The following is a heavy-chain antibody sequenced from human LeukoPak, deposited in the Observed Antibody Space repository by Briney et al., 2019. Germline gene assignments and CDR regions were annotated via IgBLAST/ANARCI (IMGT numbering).Heavy chain of an antibody. D-gene: IGHD6-13*01. CDR2: INPNSGGT. J-gene: IGHJ6*03. V-gene: IGHV1-2*02. Sequence: ASVKVSCKASGYTFTGYYMHWVRQAPGQGLEWMGWINPNSGGTNYAQKFQGRVTMTRDTSISTAYMELSRLRSDDTAVYYCARGSYSSSWYQSGYYYYYYMDVWGKGTTVTVSS. CDR3: ARGSYSSSWYQSGYYYYYYMDV. CDR1: GYTFTGYY.